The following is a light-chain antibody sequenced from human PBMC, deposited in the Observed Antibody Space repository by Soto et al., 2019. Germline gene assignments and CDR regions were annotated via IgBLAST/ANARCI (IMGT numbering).Light chain of an antibody. CDR2: DVT. CDR3: CSDAGSNTWV. Sequence: QSALTQPRSVSGSPGQSVTISCTGTSSDVGGYNYVSWYQQHPGKAPKLMIYDVTKGPSGVPDRFSGSKSGNTASLIISGLQAEDEADYYCCSDAGSNTWVFGGGTKLTVL. CDR1: SSDVGGYNY. V-gene: IGLV2-11*01. J-gene: IGLJ3*02.